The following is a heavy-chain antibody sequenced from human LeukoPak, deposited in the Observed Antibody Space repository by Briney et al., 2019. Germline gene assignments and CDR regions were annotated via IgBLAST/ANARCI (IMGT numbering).Heavy chain of an antibody. CDR1: GFTFSIYG. J-gene: IGHJ3*02. CDR2: ISSTINYI. V-gene: IGHV3-21*01. CDR3: ARGGIITSYAFEI. D-gene: IGHD3-16*01. Sequence: PGRSLRLSCAASGFTFSIYGMHWVRQAPGEGLEWVSCISSTINYIFYADSVRGRFTISRDNAKTSLYLQMDSLRAADTAVYYCARGGIITSYAFEIWGQGAMVTVSS.